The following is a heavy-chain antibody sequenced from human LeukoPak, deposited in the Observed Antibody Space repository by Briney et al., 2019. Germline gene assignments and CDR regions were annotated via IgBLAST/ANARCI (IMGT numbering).Heavy chain of an antibody. Sequence: PGGSLRLSCAASGFTFSSYSMNWVRQAPGKGLEWVSSISSSSSYIYYADSVKGRFTIARDNAKNSLYLQMNSLRAEDTAVYYCGRKSSPFGTDNAFDIWGQGTMVTVSS. CDR1: GFTFSSYS. D-gene: IGHD1-1*01. CDR2: ISSSSSYI. J-gene: IGHJ3*02. CDR3: GRKSSPFGTDNAFDI. V-gene: IGHV3-21*01.